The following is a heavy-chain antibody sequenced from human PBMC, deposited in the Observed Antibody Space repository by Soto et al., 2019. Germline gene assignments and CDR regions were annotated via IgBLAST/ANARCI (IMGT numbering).Heavy chain of an antibody. Sequence: GGSLRRSCAASGFTFSSYGIHCVRQAPGKGLEWVAVIWYDGSNKYYADSVKGRFTISRDNSKNTLYLQMNSLRAEDTAVYYCARDLKLLYDYWGQGTLVTVSS. CDR2: IWYDGSNK. V-gene: IGHV3-33*01. D-gene: IGHD6-6*01. CDR3: ARDLKLLYDY. CDR1: GFTFSSYG. J-gene: IGHJ4*02.